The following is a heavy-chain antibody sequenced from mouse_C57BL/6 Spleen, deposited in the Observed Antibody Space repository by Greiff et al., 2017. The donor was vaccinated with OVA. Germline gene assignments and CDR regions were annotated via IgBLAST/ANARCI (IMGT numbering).Heavy chain of an antibody. CDR3: ARKEEVVPSDYAMDY. Sequence: QVQLQQSGAELMKPGASVKLSCKAPGYTFTGYWIEWVKQRPGHGLEWIGEILPGSGSTNYNEKFKGKATFTADTPSNTAYMQLSSLTTEDSAIYYCARKEEVVPSDYAMDYWGQGTSVTVSS. J-gene: IGHJ4*01. V-gene: IGHV1-9*01. CDR1: GYTFTGYW. D-gene: IGHD5-1*01. CDR2: ILPGSGST.